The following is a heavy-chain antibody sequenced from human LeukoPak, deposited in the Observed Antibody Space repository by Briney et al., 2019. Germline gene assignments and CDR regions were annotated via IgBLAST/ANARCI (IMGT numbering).Heavy chain of an antibody. V-gene: IGHV3-73*01. Sequence: GGSLRLSCAASGFTFSDSALHWVRQASGKGLEWVGRIRTKANSYATTYAASVKGRFTISRDDSKNTAYLQMNSLKTEDTAVYYCTRYCSSTSCYIPIWGQGSLVTVSP. CDR2: IRTKANSYAT. CDR1: GFTFSDSA. D-gene: IGHD2-2*02. CDR3: TRYCSSTSCYIPI. J-gene: IGHJ4*02.